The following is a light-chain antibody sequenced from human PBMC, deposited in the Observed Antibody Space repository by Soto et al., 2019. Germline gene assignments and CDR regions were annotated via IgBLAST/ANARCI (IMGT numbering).Light chain of an antibody. V-gene: IGKV1-5*03. CDR1: QSIDIW. CDR2: KAS. CDR3: QQYSSFPLT. Sequence: DIQMTQSPSTLSASVGDRVTITCRASQSIDIWLVWYQQKPGKAPNLLIYKASTLESGVPSRFSGSGSGTEITLTISTLQPDGFASYYCQQYSSFPLTFGGGPKVEIK. J-gene: IGKJ4*01.